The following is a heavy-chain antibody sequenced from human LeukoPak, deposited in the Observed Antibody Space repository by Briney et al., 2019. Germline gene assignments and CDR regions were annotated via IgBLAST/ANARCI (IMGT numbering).Heavy chain of an antibody. D-gene: IGHD3-10*01. V-gene: IGHV3-7*01. Sequence: GGSLRLSCAAPGFTFSSYWMSWVRQAPGKGLEWVANIKQDGSEKYYVDSVKGRFTISRDNAKNSLYLQMNSLRAEDTAVYYCARDRGPGSDHYFDYWGQGTLVTVSS. CDR2: IKQDGSEK. J-gene: IGHJ4*02. CDR3: ARDRGPGSDHYFDY. CDR1: GFTFSSYW.